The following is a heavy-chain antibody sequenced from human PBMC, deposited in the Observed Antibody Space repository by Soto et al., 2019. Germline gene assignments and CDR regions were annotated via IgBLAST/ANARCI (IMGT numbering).Heavy chain of an antibody. CDR1: GFTFSSYS. J-gene: IGHJ4*02. D-gene: IGHD6-13*01. CDR2: ISSSSSYI. V-gene: IGHV3-21*01. CDR3: ARVGSRSWYVHFDY. Sequence: GGSLRLSCAASGFTFSSYSMNWVRQAPGKGLEWVSSISSSSSYIYYADSVKGRFTISRDNAKNSLYLQMNSLRAEDTAVYYCARVGSRSWYVHFDYWGQGNLVTVSS.